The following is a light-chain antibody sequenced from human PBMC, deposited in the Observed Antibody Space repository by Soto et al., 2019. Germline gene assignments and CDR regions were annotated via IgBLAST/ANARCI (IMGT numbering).Light chain of an antibody. Sequence: EIVLTQSPGTLSLSPGERATLFCRASQSVSSNFLAWYQQKPGQAPRLLIYNASRRAAGIPDRFSGSGSGTDFTLTISRLEPEDFAVYDCQQYSTSSPRYTFGQGTKLEIK. CDR3: QQYSTSSPRYT. CDR1: QSVSSNF. J-gene: IGKJ2*01. V-gene: IGKV3-20*01. CDR2: NAS.